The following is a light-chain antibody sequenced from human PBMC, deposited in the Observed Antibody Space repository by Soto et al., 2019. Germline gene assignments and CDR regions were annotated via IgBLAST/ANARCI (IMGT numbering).Light chain of an antibody. J-gene: IGKJ5*01. CDR3: QQYYSYPIT. Sequence: AIRMTQSPSSFSASTGDRVTITCRASQGISSYLAWYQQKPGKAAKLLIYAASTLQRGVPSRFSGSGSGTDFTLTISCLQSEDFATYYCQQYYSYPITFGQGTRLEIK. V-gene: IGKV1-8*01. CDR2: AAS. CDR1: QGISSY.